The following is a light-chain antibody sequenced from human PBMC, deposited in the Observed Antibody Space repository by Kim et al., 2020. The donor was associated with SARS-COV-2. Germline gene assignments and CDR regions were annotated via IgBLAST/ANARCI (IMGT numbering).Light chain of an antibody. Sequence: YPGQTASIPCCGDRLGDKYDRGYQQKAGKAPLLVIIQDKERPSGNPERFGGYNSGNTATLTNSGGQAMEEDDYYCQAWDSSTWVFGGGTKLTVL. J-gene: IGLJ3*02. CDR2: QDK. CDR3: QAWDSSTWV. V-gene: IGLV3-1*01. CDR1: RLGDKY.